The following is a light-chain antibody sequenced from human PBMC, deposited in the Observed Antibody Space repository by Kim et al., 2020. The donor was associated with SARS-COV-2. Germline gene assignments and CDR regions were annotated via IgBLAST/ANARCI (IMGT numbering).Light chain of an antibody. V-gene: IGKV3-15*01. CDR2: GAS. J-gene: IGKJ1*01. CDR1: PSVSSN. CDR3: QQYNNWLWT. Sequence: VSPGQRATLSCRASPSVSSNLAWYPQKPGQAPRLLIYGASTRATGIPARFSGSGSWTEFTLTISSLQSEDFAVYYCQQYNNWLWTFGQGTKVDIK.